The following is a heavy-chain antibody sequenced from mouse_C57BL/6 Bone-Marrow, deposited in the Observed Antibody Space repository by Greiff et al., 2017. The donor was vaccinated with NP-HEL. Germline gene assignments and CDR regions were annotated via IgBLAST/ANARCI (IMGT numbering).Heavy chain of an antibody. V-gene: IGHV1-19*01. J-gene: IGHJ4*01. D-gene: IGHD3-3*01. CDR1: GYTFTDYY. CDR2: INPYNGGT. CDR3: DRRDRLSYAMDY. Sequence: EVQLQQSGPVLVKPGASVKMSCKASGYTFTDYYMNWVKQSHGKSLEWIGVINPYNGGTSYNQQFKGKATLTVDKSSSTAYMELNSLTSEDSAVYDCDRRDRLSYAMDYWGQGTSVTVSS.